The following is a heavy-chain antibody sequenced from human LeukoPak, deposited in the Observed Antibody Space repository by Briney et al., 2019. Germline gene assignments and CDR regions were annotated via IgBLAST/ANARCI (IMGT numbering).Heavy chain of an antibody. CDR3: ARVMETSYSSSATLDY. CDR2: ISPTGGST. J-gene: IGHJ4*02. D-gene: IGHD6-6*01. V-gene: IGHV1-46*01. Sequence: ASVKVSCKAFGYTFTNNWMHWVRQAPGQGPEWMGLISPTGGSTAYAQKFQGRVTLTRDMSTSTDYLELSSLRSEDTALYYCARVMETSYSSSATLDYWGQGTLVTVSS. CDR1: GYTFTNNW.